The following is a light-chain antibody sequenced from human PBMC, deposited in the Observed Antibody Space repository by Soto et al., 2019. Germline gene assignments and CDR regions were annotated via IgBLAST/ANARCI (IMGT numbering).Light chain of an antibody. CDR3: QQYNSYST. CDR1: QDISNY. Sequence: DIQMTQSPSSLSASVGDRVTITCQASQDISNYLNWYQQKPGKAPKLLIYKASSLESGVPSRFSGSGSGTEITLTISSLQPDDFATYYCQQYNSYSTFGQGTKVDIK. CDR2: KAS. J-gene: IGKJ1*01. V-gene: IGKV1-5*03.